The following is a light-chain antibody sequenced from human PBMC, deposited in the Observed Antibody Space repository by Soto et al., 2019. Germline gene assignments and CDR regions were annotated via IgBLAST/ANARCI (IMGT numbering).Light chain of an antibody. CDR3: ETWDTNTVV. CDR2: LEGSGSY. V-gene: IGLV4-60*02. CDR1: SGHSSYI. J-gene: IGLJ2*01. Sequence: QSVLTQSSSASASLGSSVKLTCTLSSGHSSYIIAWHQQQPGKAPRYLMKLEGSGSYNKGSGVPDRFSGSSSGADRYLTIASVQFEDEADYHCETWDTNTVVFGGGTKLTVL.